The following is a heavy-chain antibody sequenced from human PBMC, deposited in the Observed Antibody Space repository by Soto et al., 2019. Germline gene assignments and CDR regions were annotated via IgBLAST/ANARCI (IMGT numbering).Heavy chain of an antibody. CDR3: ARQSGSGSYFGR. J-gene: IGHJ4*02. Sequence: SETLSLTCTVSGGSIRVSGYYRGWIRQAPGKGLEWIGSTYYSGSTYYNPSLESRVTISVDTSKNHFSLELTSVTAADTAVYFCARQSGSGSYFGRWGQGTRVTVSS. CDR2: TYYSGST. D-gene: IGHD5-12*01. V-gene: IGHV4-39*01. CDR1: GGSIRVSGYY.